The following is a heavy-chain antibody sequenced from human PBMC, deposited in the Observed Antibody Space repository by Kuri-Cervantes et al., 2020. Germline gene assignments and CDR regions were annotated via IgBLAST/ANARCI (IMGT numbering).Heavy chain of an antibody. CDR1: GGSISRSSYY. Sequence: SETLSLTCTVSGGSISRSSYYWAWIRHPPGKGLEWIGNIYYSGSTYYNPSLKSRVTISVDTSKNQFSLNLSSVTAADTAVYYCAREKGVVVVAATSGTPGRLDYYYYMDVWGKGTTVTVSS. CDR3: AREKGVVVVAATSGTPGRLDYYYYMDV. CDR2: IYYSGST. V-gene: IGHV4-39*07. D-gene: IGHD2-15*01. J-gene: IGHJ6*03.